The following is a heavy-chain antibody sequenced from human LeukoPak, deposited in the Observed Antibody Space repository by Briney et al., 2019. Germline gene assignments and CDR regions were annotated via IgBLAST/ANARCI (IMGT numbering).Heavy chain of an antibody. D-gene: IGHD2-21*01. CDR3: ARVGYYPDHYMDV. V-gene: IGHV4-38-2*01. J-gene: IGHJ6*03. CDR1: GGSFSGYY. Sequence: SETLSLTCAVYGGSFSGYYWAWIRQPPGKGLEWIGTIYHSGSTYSNPSLKSRVTISLDTSKNQFSLNLSSMTAADTAVYYCARVGYYPDHYMDVWGKGTTVTVSS. CDR2: IYHSGST.